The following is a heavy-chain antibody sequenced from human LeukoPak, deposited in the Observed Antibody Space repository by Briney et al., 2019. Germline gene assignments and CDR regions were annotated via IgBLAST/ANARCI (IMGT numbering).Heavy chain of an antibody. V-gene: IGHV3-23*01. Sequence: GGSLRLSRAASGFTFNSYTMTWVRQAPGKGLEWVSTISGSGSSTYYADSVKGRSTISRDNSKNTLYLQMNSLRAEDTAVYYCARASFCSGGLCYYYYWGQGTLVTVAS. CDR3: ARASFCSGGLCYYYY. D-gene: IGHD2-15*01. CDR1: GFTFNSYT. CDR2: ISGSGSST. J-gene: IGHJ4*02.